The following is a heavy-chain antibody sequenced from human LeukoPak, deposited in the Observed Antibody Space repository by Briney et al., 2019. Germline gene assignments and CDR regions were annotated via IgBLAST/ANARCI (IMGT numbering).Heavy chain of an antibody. Sequence: SVKVSCKASGGTFSSYAISWVRQAPGQGLERMGGIIPIFGTANYAQKFQGRVTITADESTSTAYMELSSLRSEDTAVYYCARAPMKGGDYYYGMDVWGQGTTVTVSS. CDR3: ARAPMKGGDYYYGMDV. CDR1: GGTFSSYA. CDR2: IIPIFGTA. J-gene: IGHJ6*02. D-gene: IGHD2-21*01. V-gene: IGHV1-69*01.